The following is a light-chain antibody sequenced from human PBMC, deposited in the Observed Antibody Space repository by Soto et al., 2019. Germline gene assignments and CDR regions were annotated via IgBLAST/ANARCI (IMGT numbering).Light chain of an antibody. J-gene: IGKJ5*01. CDR3: QQRHMWPIT. V-gene: IGKV3-11*01. CDR1: QSFRGL. CDR2: DAY. Sequence: EVVLTQSPVTLSLSPGERATLSCRASQSFRGLLAWYQQKPGQAPRLLIYDAYNRATGIPPRFSGSASGTDFTLTSSSLEPEDSAVYYCQQRHMWPITFGQGTRLEIK.